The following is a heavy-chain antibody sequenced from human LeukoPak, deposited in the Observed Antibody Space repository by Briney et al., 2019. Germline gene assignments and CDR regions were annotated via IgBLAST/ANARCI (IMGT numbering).Heavy chain of an antibody. Sequence: GGSLRLSCAASGFIFSSYAMHWVRQAPGKGPEWVAFISYDSSIQYYADSVKGRFTISRDNAKNSLYLQMNSLRAEDTAVYYCARDGRGSFFPHYYMVVWGKGTTVTVSS. J-gene: IGHJ6*03. V-gene: IGHV3-30*04. CDR2: ISYDSSIQ. CDR3: ARDGRGSFFPHYYMVV. D-gene: IGHD1-26*01. CDR1: GFIFSSYA.